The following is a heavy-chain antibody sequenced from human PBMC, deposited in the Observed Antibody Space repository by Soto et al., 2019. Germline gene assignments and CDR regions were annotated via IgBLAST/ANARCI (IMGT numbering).Heavy chain of an antibody. Sequence: QLVESGGGLVQPGGSLRLSCAASGFTFSSHWMSWVRQAPGKGLEWVANIKPDGSEKWYVDSVKGRFTISRDNAKNPLYLETNSLRVEDTAVYYCARGDYYDRSRPFSHAFDIWGQGTMVTVSS. V-gene: IGHV3-7*04. CDR3: ARGDYYDRSRPFSHAFDI. CDR2: IKPDGSEK. J-gene: IGHJ3*02. D-gene: IGHD3-22*01. CDR1: GFTFSSHW.